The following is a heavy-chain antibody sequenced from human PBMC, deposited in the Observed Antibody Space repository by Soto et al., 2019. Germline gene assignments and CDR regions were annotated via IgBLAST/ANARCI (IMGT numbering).Heavy chain of an antibody. J-gene: IGHJ5*02. D-gene: IGHD3-3*01. V-gene: IGHV1-18*01. Sequence: QVQLVQSGAEVKKPGASVKVSCKASGYTFTSYGISWVRQAPGQGLEWMGWISAYNGNTNYAQKLQGRVTMTTDTSTSKAYMELRSLRSDDTAVYYCARDPYDFWSPVWFDPWGQGTLVTVSS. CDR3: ARDPYDFWSPVWFDP. CDR1: GYTFTSYG. CDR2: ISAYNGNT.